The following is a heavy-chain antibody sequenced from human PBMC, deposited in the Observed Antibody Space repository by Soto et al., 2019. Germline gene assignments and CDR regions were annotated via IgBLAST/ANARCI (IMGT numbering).Heavy chain of an antibody. CDR2: IIPIFGTA. Sequence: QVQLVQSGAEVKKPGSSVKVSCKASGGTFSSYAISWVRQAPGQGLEWMGGIIPIFGTANYAQKFQGRVTITADESTSTAYMELSSLRSEDTAVYYWARVGPKPIVGATPEFAYWGQGTLVTVSS. J-gene: IGHJ4*02. V-gene: IGHV1-69*01. D-gene: IGHD1-26*01. CDR3: ARVGPKPIVGATPEFAY. CDR1: GGTFSSYA.